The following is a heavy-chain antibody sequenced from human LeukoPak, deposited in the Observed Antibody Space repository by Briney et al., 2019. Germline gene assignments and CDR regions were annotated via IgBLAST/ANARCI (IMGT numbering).Heavy chain of an antibody. Sequence: SETLSLTCVVSGGSLSTHHWSWIRQSPGRGLEWIGYISDSGSTNYNPSLKSRVTISVGTSKNQFSLMLSSVTAADTAVYYCARGYDSSAYYPFNYWGQGTLVTVSS. CDR2: ISDSGST. D-gene: IGHD3-22*01. CDR3: ARGYDSSAYYPFNY. V-gene: IGHV4-59*11. CDR1: GGSLSTHH. J-gene: IGHJ4*02.